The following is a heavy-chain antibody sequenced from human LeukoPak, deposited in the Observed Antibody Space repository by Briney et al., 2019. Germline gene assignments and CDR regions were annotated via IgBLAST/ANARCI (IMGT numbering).Heavy chain of an antibody. Sequence: ASVKVSCKASGGTFSSYTISWVRQAPGQGLEWMGRIIPIFGLATYAQKFQGRVTIIADKSTSTAYMELSSLRSEDTAVYYCARNSNLGYCSSTSFYRDWFDPWGQGTLVTVSS. D-gene: IGHD2-2*01. CDR3: ARNSNLGYCSSTSFYRDWFDP. J-gene: IGHJ5*02. CDR1: GGTFSSYT. V-gene: IGHV1-69*02. CDR2: IIPIFGLA.